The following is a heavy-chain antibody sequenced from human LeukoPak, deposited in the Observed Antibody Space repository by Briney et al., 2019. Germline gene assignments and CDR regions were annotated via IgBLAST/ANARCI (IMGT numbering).Heavy chain of an antibody. Sequence: SETLSLTCTVSGGSISSYYWSWIRQPPGKGLEWIGYIYYSGGTNYNPSLKSRVTISVDTSKSQFSLKLSSVTAADTAVYYCAGALVGYCSSTSCYSIYYYYYGMDVWGKGTTVTVSS. D-gene: IGHD2-2*02. CDR3: AGALVGYCSSTSCYSIYYYYYGMDV. J-gene: IGHJ6*04. CDR1: GGSISSYY. CDR2: IYYSGGT. V-gene: IGHV4-59*01.